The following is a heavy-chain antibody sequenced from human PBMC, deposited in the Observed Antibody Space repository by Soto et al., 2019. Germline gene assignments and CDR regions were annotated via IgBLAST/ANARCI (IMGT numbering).Heavy chain of an antibody. CDR1: GGTFSSYT. CDR3: ARGESGYCSGGSCNYESFQH. D-gene: IGHD2-15*01. J-gene: IGHJ1*01. Sequence: SVKVSCKASGGTFSSYTISWVRQAPGQGLEWMGRIIPILGIANYAQKFQGRVTITADKSTSTAYMELSSLRSEDTAVYYCARGESGYCSGGSCNYESFQHWAQGTLVTAPQ. V-gene: IGHV1-69*02. CDR2: IIPILGIA.